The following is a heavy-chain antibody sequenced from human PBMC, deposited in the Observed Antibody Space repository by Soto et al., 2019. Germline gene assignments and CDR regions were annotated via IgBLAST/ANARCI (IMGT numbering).Heavy chain of an antibody. Sequence: ASVKVSCKASGGTFSSYAISWVRQAPGQGLEWMGGIIPIFGTANYAQKFQGRVTITADESTSTAYMVLSSLRSEDTAVYYCVGEDTKQRWLRQFDYWGQGTLVTVSS. CDR2: IIPIFGTA. V-gene: IGHV1-69*13. J-gene: IGHJ4*02. CDR1: GGTFSSYA. CDR3: VGEDTKQRWLRQFDY. D-gene: IGHD5-12*01.